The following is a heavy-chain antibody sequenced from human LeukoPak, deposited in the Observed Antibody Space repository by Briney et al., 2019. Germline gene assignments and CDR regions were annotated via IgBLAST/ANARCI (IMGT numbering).Heavy chain of an antibody. CDR3: AREARGYSYGDFDY. J-gene: IGHJ4*02. D-gene: IGHD5-18*01. V-gene: IGHV1-18*01. CDR1: GYTFTSYG. CDR2: ISAYNGNT. Sequence: ASVKVSCKASGYTFTSYGISWVRQAPGQGLEWMGWISAYNGNTNYAQKLQGRVTMTTDTSTSTAYMELRSLRSDDTAVYYCAREARGYSYGDFDYWGQGTLVTVSS.